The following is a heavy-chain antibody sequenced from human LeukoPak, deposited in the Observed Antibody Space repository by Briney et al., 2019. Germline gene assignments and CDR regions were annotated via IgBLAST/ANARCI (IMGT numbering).Heavy chain of an antibody. V-gene: IGHV3-53*01. Sequence: GGSLRLSCAASGFTFDDYGMSWVRQAPGKGLEWVSVIYSDRSTYYADSVKGRFTISRDNSKNTLYLQMNSLRAEDTAVYYCARESGSYSQYFDYWGQGTLVTVSS. J-gene: IGHJ4*02. CDR2: IYSDRST. CDR1: GFTFDDYG. D-gene: IGHD1-26*01. CDR3: ARESGSYSQYFDY.